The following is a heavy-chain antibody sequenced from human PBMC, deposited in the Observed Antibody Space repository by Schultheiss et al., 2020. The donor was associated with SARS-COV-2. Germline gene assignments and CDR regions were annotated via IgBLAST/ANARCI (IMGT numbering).Heavy chain of an antibody. CDR1: GFTVSSNY. CDR3: AKVIGDCSGGSCYIDI. J-gene: IGHJ3*02. CDR2: ISGSGGST. V-gene: IGHV3-23*01. D-gene: IGHD2-15*01. Sequence: GGSLRLSCAASGFTVSSNYMSWVRQAPGKGLEWVSAISGSGGSTYYADSVKGRFTISRDNSRNTLYLQMDSLRAEDTTVYYCAKVIGDCSGGSCYIDIWGQGTMVTVSS.